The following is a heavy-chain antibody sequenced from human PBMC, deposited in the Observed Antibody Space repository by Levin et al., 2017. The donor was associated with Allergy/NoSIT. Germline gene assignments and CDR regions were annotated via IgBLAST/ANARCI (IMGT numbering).Heavy chain of an antibody. Sequence: GESLKISCAASGFTVSTNYLSWVRQAPGMGLEWVSVIYSSGDTDYAGSVKGRFTISRDNSKNTLYLQMNGLRADDTAVYYCARGRQNYGDYDYWGQGTLVTVSS. CDR3: ARGRQNYGDYDY. CDR1: GFTVSTNY. V-gene: IGHV3-53*01. J-gene: IGHJ4*02. D-gene: IGHD4-17*01. CDR2: IYSSGDT.